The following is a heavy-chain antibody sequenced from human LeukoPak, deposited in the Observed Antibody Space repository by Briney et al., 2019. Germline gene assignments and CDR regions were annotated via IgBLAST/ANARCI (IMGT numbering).Heavy chain of an antibody. CDR3: AKDFREIGTVTHPFDY. J-gene: IGHJ4*02. Sequence: GGSLTLFCAASGFIYSRYPMIWVRHATGRGRECVSAISGSVGSTYYADSVKGRFTISRDNSKNTLYLQMNSMRAEDTAVYYCAKDFREIGTVTHPFDYWGQGTLVTVSS. V-gene: IGHV3-23*01. CDR1: GFIYSRYP. CDR2: ISGSVGST. D-gene: IGHD4-11*01.